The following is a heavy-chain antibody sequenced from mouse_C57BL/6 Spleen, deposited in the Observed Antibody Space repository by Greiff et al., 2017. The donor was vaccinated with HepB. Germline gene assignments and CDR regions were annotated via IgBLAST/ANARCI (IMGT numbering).Heavy chain of an antibody. Sequence: EVHLVESEGGLVQPGSSMKLSCTASGFTFSDYYMAWVRQVPEKGLEWVANINYDGSSTYYLDSLKSRFIISRDSAKNILYLQMSSLKSEDTATYYCARDNYYGSPYAMDYWGQGTSVTVSS. J-gene: IGHJ4*01. D-gene: IGHD1-1*01. CDR1: GFTFSDYY. CDR3: ARDNYYGSPYAMDY. V-gene: IGHV5-16*01. CDR2: INYDGSST.